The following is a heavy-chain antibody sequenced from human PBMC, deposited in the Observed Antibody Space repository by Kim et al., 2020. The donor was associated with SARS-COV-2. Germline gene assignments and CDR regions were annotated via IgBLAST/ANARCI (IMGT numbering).Heavy chain of an antibody. CDR3: AKTYYYDSSRYDY. D-gene: IGHD3-22*01. J-gene: IGHJ4*02. V-gene: IGHV3-23*01. Sequence: SADSVKGRFTISRDNSKNTLYLQMNSLRAEDTAVYYCAKTYYYDSSRYDYWGQGTLVTVSS.